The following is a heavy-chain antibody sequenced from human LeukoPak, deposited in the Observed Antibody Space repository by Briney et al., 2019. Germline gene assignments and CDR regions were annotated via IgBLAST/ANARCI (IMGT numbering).Heavy chain of an antibody. Sequence: GGSLRLSCAASGFTFSSYAMSWVRQAPGKGLVWVSRINSDGSSTSYADSVKGRFTISRDNAKNTLYLQMNSLRAEDTAVYYCARGGYYGSGDYAFDIWGQGTMVTVSS. D-gene: IGHD3-10*01. CDR3: ARGGYYGSGDYAFDI. V-gene: IGHV3-74*01. CDR2: INSDGSST. CDR1: GFTFSSYA. J-gene: IGHJ3*02.